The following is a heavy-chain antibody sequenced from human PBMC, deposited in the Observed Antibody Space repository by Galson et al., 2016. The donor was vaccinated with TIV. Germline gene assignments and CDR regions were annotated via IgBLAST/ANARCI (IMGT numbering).Heavy chain of an antibody. CDR2: IFSNDEK. V-gene: IGHV2-26*01. D-gene: IGHD3-22*01. CDR1: GFSLRNARMG. Sequence: PALVTPTQTLTLTCTVSGFSLRNARMGVSWIRQPPGKALEWLAHIFSNDEKSYITSLKSRLTISKDTSKSQVVLTMTNMDPVDTATYYCARITDLGYYDSSGYFHDVTKNYYFDDWGQGTLVTVSS. CDR3: ARITDLGYYDSSGYFHDVTKNYYFDD. J-gene: IGHJ4*02.